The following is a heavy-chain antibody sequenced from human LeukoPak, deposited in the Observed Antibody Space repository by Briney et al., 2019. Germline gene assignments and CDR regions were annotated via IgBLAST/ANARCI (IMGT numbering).Heavy chain of an antibody. CDR2: IYYSGST. Sequence: SETLSLTCTVSGGSISSYYWSWIRQPPGKGLEWIGYIYYSGSTIYNPSLKSRVTISVDTSKNQFSLKLSSVTAADTAVYYCARDGRISGYYYYTDAFDIWGQGTMVTVSS. CDR3: ARDGRISGYYYYTDAFDI. V-gene: IGHV4-59*01. CDR1: GGSISSYY. D-gene: IGHD3-22*01. J-gene: IGHJ3*02.